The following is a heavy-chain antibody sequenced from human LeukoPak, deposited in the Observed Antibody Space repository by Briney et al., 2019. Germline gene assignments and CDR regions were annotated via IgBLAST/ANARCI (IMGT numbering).Heavy chain of an antibody. CDR2: INPNSGGT. D-gene: IGHD1-14*01. Sequence: ASVKVSCKASGYTFTGYYMHWVRQAPGQGLEWMGWINPNSGGTNYAQKFQGRVTMTRDTSISTAYMELSRLRSDDTAVYYCARMAEPEIGAFDIWAKGQWSPSLQ. CDR1: GYTFTGYY. J-gene: IGHJ3*02. CDR3: ARMAEPEIGAFDI. V-gene: IGHV1-2*02.